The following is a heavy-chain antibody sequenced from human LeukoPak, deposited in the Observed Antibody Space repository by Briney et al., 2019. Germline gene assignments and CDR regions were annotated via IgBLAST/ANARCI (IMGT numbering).Heavy chain of an antibody. V-gene: IGHV3-23*01. Sequence: QTGGSLRLSCVASGFTFSNYVMSWVRQAPGKGLEWVSIISISGGSTHYADSVKGRFTVSRDHSKNTLYLQMNSLRAEDTAVYYCAKAQRWLDFDYWGQGTLVTVSS. CDR3: AKAQRWLDFDY. CDR2: ISISGGST. J-gene: IGHJ4*02. D-gene: IGHD6-19*01. CDR1: GFTFSNYV.